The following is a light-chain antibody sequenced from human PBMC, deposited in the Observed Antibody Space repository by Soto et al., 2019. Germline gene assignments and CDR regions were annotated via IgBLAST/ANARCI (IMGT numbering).Light chain of an antibody. CDR2: EVS. CDR1: SSDVGGYNY. CDR3: SSFAGNNNLV. V-gene: IGLV2-8*01. Sequence: QSVLTQPPSASGSPVQSVTISCTVTSSDVGGYNYVSWYQQHPGKAPKLMISEVSKRPSGVHNSFSGSKSGNKASLTVSGIHAEDEADYYCSSFAGNNNLVFGGGTKLTVL. J-gene: IGLJ2*01.